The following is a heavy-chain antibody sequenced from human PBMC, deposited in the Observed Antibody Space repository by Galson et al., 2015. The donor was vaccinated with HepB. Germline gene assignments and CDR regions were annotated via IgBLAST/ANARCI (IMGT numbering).Heavy chain of an antibody. D-gene: IGHD2-21*02. CDR2: IWYDGSNK. Sequence: SLRLSCAASGFTFSNYGMHWVRQAPGKGLEWVAVIWYDGSNKYYADSVKGRFTISRDNSKNTLYLQMNSLRAEDTAVYYCARDANCGGDCYYLDYWGPGTLVTVSS. J-gene: IGHJ4*02. CDR3: ARDANCGGDCYYLDY. V-gene: IGHV3-33*01. CDR1: GFTFSNYG.